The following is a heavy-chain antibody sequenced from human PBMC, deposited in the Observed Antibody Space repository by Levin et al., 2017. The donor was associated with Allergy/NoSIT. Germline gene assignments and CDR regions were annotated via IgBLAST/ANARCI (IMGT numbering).Heavy chain of an antibody. CDR2: IYYSGST. Sequence: SQTLSLTCTVSGGSISSYYWSWIRQPPGKGLEWIGYIYYSGSTNYNPSLKSRVTISVDTSKNQFSLKLSSVTAADTAVYYCARTSIQLGLRGDAFDSWGQGTMVTVSS. CDR3: ARTSIQLGLRGDAFDS. J-gene: IGHJ3*02. CDR1: GGSISSYY. V-gene: IGHV4-59*01. D-gene: IGHD5-18*01.